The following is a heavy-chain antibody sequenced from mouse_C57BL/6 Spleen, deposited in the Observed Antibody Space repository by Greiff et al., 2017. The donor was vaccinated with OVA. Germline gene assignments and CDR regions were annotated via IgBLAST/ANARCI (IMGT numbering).Heavy chain of an antibody. J-gene: IGHJ4*01. Sequence: VQLKESGPGLVKPSQSLSLTCSVTGYSITSGYYWNWIRQFPGNKLEWMGYISYDGSNNYNPSLKNRISITRDTSKNQFFLKLNSVTTEDTATYYGAREDSNYVDYAMDYWGQGTSVTVSS. CDR2: ISYDGSN. V-gene: IGHV3-6*01. CDR1: GYSITSGYY. CDR3: AREDSNYVDYAMDY. D-gene: IGHD2-5*01.